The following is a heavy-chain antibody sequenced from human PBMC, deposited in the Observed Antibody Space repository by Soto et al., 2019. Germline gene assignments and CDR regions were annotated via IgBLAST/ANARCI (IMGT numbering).Heavy chain of an antibody. Sequence: PGESLKISCKGSGYSFAGCWITWVRQKPGKGLEGMGRIDPSGSQTYYSPAFRGHVTISFTKSITTVFLQWSSLGASDTAMYYCARQIYESDTGTNFKYYFDSWGQGPPVNVS. CDR2: IDPSGSQT. V-gene: IGHV5-10-1*01. J-gene: IGHJ4*02. CDR1: GYSFAGCW. CDR3: ARQIYESDTGTNFKYYFDS. D-gene: IGHD2-8*01.